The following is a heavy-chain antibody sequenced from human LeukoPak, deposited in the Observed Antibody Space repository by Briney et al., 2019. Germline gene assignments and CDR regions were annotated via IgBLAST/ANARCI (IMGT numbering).Heavy chain of an antibody. D-gene: IGHD3-22*01. Sequence: GGSLRLSCAASGFTFSSYAMSWVRQAPGKGLEWVANIKQDGSEKYYVDSVKGRFTISRDNAKNSLYLQMNSLRAEDTAVYYCARDRGGYYRDYFDYWGQGTLVTVSS. V-gene: IGHV3-7*01. CDR2: IKQDGSEK. J-gene: IGHJ4*02. CDR3: ARDRGGYYRDYFDY. CDR1: GFTFSSYA.